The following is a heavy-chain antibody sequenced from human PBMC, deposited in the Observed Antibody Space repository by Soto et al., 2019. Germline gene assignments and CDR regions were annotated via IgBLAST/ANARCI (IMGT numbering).Heavy chain of an antibody. CDR2: IYYSGST. V-gene: IGHV4-59*01. J-gene: IGHJ4*02. D-gene: IGHD6-13*01. CDR1: GGSISGYY. CDR3: ARRGNTWYSHNY. Sequence: SETLSLTCTVSGGSISGYYWSWIRQPPGKGLEWIGYIYYSGSTDYNPSLKSRVPISVDTSKNQFSLKLSSVTAADTAVYYCARRGNTWYSHNYWGQGTLVTVSS.